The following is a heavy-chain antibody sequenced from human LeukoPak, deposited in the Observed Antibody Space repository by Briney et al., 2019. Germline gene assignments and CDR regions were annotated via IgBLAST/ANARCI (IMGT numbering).Heavy chain of an antibody. Sequence: GASAKVSCKASGYTLTDYYMHWVRQAPGQGLEWMGRINPNSGGTNYAQKFQGRVTMTRDTSISTVYMELSRLRSDDTAVYYCARVGYYESSGYYEYWGQGTLVTVSS. V-gene: IGHV1-2*06. CDR1: GYTLTDYY. J-gene: IGHJ4*02. CDR3: ARVGYYESSGYYEY. D-gene: IGHD3-22*01. CDR2: INPNSGGT.